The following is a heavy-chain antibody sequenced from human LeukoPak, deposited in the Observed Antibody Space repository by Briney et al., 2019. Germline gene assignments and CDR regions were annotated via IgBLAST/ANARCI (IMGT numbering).Heavy chain of an antibody. Sequence: ASVRVSCRASGYTFTVYYIHWVRQAPGQGREWRGWINPNSGGTNYAQKFQGRVTIARDTSIRTAYMELSRLRSDDTAMYYCARYYIEGRCFDYWGQGTLVTVSS. CDR3: ARYYIEGRCFDY. V-gene: IGHV1-2*02. CDR2: INPNSGGT. J-gene: IGHJ4*02. D-gene: IGHD3-10*01. CDR1: GYTFTVYY.